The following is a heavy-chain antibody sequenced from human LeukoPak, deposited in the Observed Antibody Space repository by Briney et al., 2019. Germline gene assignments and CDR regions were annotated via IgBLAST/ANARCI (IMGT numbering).Heavy chain of an antibody. D-gene: IGHD2-2*01. J-gene: IGHJ6*03. CDR1: GYTFTSYD. CDR2: MNPNSGNT. CDR3: ARAVADIVVVPAASYYYYYMDV. Sequence: ASVKVSCKASGYTFTSYDINWVRQATGQGLEWMGWMNPNSGNTGYAQKFQGRVTITRNTSISTVYMELSSLRSEDTAVYYCARAVADIVVVPAASYYYYYMDVWGKGTTVTVSS. V-gene: IGHV1-8*03.